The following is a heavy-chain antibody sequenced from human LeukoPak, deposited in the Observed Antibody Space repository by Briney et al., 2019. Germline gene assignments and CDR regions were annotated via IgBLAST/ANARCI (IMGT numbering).Heavy chain of an antibody. D-gene: IGHD3-22*01. Sequence: TSETLSLTCTVSGGSISSYYWSWIRQPPGKGLEWIGYIYYSGSTNYNPSLKSRVTISVDTSKNQFSLKLSSVTAADTAVYYCARGALGYYYDSSGYYLFDYWGQGTLVTVSS. CDR3: ARGALGYYYDSSGYYLFDY. J-gene: IGHJ4*02. V-gene: IGHV4-59*01. CDR2: IYYSGST. CDR1: GGSISSYY.